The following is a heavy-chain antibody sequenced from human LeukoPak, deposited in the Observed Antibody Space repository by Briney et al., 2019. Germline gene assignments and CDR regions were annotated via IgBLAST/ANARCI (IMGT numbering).Heavy chain of an antibody. Sequence: GGSLRLSCAASGFTFSYYGMHWVRQAPGKGPEGVAFIRNDGSNKYYADSVKGRFTISRDNYKNTLYLQMNSLRAEDTAVYYCASLLVGAPVDYWGQGTLVTVSS. CDR2: IRNDGSNK. V-gene: IGHV3-30*02. CDR3: ASLLVGAPVDY. D-gene: IGHD3-10*01. CDR1: GFTFSYYG. J-gene: IGHJ4*02.